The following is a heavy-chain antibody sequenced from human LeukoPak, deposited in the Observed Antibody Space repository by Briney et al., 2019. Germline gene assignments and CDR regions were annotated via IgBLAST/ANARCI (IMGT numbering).Heavy chain of an antibody. J-gene: IGHJ6*02. D-gene: IGHD5-18*01. CDR2: ISYDGSNK. V-gene: IGHV3-30*03. CDR3: ARSGDSYGYSYYYYGMDV. Sequence: GGSLRLSCAASGFTFSSYGMHWVRQAPGKGLEWVAVISYDGSNKYYADSVKGRFTISRDNSKNTLYLQMNSLRAEDTAVYYCARSGDSYGYSYYYYGMDVWGQGTTVTVSS. CDR1: GFTFSSYG.